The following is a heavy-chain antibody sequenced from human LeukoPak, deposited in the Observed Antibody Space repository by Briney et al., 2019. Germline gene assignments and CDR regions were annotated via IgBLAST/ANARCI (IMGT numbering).Heavy chain of an antibody. Sequence: GGSLRLSCAASGFTFSGYWMSWVRQAPGKGLEWVAHIKQDGSDKYYVDSVKGRFTISRDNAKNSLYLQMNSLRAEDTAVYYCAKGYCSSTNCKESFFDYWGQGTLVTVSS. CDR1: GFTFSGYW. V-gene: IGHV3-7*01. D-gene: IGHD2-2*01. CDR3: AKGYCSSTNCKESFFDY. CDR2: IKQDGSDK. J-gene: IGHJ4*02.